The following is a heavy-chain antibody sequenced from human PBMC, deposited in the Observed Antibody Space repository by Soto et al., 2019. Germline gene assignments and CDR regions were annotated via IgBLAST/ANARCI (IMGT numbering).Heavy chain of an antibody. CDR1: GFTFSSYA. CDR2: ISGSDGRT. CDR3: ARLTTNFDY. Sequence: GGSLRLSCAASGFTFSSYARSWVRQAPGKGLEWVSAIQAPGKGLEWVSAISGSDGRTYYADSVKGRFTVSRDNSKNTLYLQKNSLRAEDTAVYYCARLTTNFDYWGRGTLVTVSS. J-gene: IGHJ4*02. D-gene: IGHD4-17*01. V-gene: IGHV3-23*01.